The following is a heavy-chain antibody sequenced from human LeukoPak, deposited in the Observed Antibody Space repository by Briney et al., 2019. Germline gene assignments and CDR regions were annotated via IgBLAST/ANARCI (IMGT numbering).Heavy chain of an antibody. D-gene: IGHD1-26*01. CDR1: GFTFNNCA. Sequence: GGSLRLSCAASGFTFNNCAMTGVRQAPGKGLEWVSTISTSGDSANYADSVKGRFTISRDNSKSTLYLQMSSLRAEDTAIYYCAKVDWSWYFDYWGQGTLVIVSS. CDR2: ISTSGDSA. V-gene: IGHV3-23*01. CDR3: AKVDWSWYFDY. J-gene: IGHJ4*02.